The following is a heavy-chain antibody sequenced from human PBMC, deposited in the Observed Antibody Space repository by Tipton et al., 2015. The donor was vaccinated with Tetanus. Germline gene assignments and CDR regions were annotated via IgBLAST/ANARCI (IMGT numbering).Heavy chain of an antibody. J-gene: IGHJ4*02. Sequence: TLSLTCTVSGGSVRSGDYDWNWIRQPPGKGLEWIGYVHYSGRTNKSPSLKGRVTLSIDKSKNQFSLSLTSVTAADTAVYYCARANNDYPKKGPFDYWGQGARVIVSS. V-gene: IGHV4-61*08. CDR2: VHYSGRT. CDR1: GGSVRSGDYD. CDR3: ARANNDYPKKGPFDY. D-gene: IGHD5-12*01.